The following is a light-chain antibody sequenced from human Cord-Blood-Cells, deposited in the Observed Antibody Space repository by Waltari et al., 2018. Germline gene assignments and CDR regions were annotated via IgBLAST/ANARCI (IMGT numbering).Light chain of an antibody. Sequence: DIQMTQSPYSLSASVGDRVTITCRASQSIRSYLNWYQQKPGKAPKFLIYAASSLQSGAPSRFNSSGSVTDFTLTISGLHAEYCATYCCRQGYSSSAFGEGAVVEIK. CDR1: QSIRSY. V-gene: IGKV1-39*01. CDR2: AAS. CDR3: RQGYSSSA. J-gene: IGKJ1*01.